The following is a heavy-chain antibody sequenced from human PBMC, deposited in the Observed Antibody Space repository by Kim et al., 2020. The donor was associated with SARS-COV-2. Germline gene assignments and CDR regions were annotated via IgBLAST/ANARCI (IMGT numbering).Heavy chain of an antibody. CDR2: I. D-gene: IGHD6-19*01. CDR3: ARVGQWLASDY. V-gene: IGHV3-48*02. Sequence: IYYADAVKVLCTISRDNAKNSLYLQMNSLRDEDTAVYYCARVGQWLASDYWGQGTLVTVSS. J-gene: IGHJ4*02.